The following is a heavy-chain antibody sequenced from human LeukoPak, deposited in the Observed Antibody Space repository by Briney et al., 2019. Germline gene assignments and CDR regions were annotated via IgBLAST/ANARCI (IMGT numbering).Heavy chain of an antibody. CDR2: IYHSGST. Sequence: PSETLSLTCAVSGYSISSGYYWGWIRQPPGKGLEWIGSIYHSGSTYYNPSLKSRVTMSVDTSKNQFSLKLSSVTAADTAVYYCARDYGEMFDYWGQGTLVTVSS. V-gene: IGHV4-38-2*02. D-gene: IGHD3-10*01. CDR3: ARDYGEMFDY. CDR1: GYSISSGYY. J-gene: IGHJ4*02.